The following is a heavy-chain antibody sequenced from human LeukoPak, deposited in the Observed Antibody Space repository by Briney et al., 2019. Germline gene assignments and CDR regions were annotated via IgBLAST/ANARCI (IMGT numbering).Heavy chain of an antibody. D-gene: IGHD2-15*01. CDR2: ISYDGSNK. Sequence: PRRSLRLSCAASGFTFSSYGMHWVRQAPGKGLEWVAVISYDGSNKYYADSVKGRFTISSDNSKNTLYLQMNSLRAEDTAVYYCARESLGYCSGSTCYYFYMDFWGKGTTVTVSS. V-gene: IGHV3-30*03. CDR3: ARESLGYCSGSTCYYFYMDF. J-gene: IGHJ6*03. CDR1: GFTFSSYG.